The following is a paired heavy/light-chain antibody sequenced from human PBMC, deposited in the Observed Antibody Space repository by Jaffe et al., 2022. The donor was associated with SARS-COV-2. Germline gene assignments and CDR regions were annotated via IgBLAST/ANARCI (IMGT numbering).Light chain of an antibody. J-gene: IGKJ4*01. V-gene: IGKV1-6*01. Sequence: AIQMTQSPSSLSASVGDRVTITCRASQDIGNDLGWYQQKPGKAPKLLIYAASSLQSGVPSRFSGSGSGTDFTLTISSLQPEDFAVYYCLQDYNYPLTFGGGTKVEIK. CDR2: AAS. CDR3: LQDYNYPLT. CDR1: QDIGND.
Heavy chain of an antibody. CDR2: ITGSGSST. CDR3: ARGGGTSSGGSFYYYMDV. D-gene: IGHD6-25*01. CDR1: GFTFSSYR. Sequence: EVQLVESGGDLVQPGGSLRLSCSASGFTFSSYRMNWVRQAPGKGLEWISYITGSGSSTQYAESVKGRFTISRDNAKNSLYVQMNNLRAEDTAVYYCARGGGTSSGGSFYYYMDVWGKGTTVTVSS. J-gene: IGHJ6*03. V-gene: IGHV3-48*01.